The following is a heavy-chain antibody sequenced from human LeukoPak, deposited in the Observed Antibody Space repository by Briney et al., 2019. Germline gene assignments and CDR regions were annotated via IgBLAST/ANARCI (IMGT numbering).Heavy chain of an antibody. Sequence: ASVKVSCKASGYTFTSYGISWVRQAPGQGLEWMGWISAYNGNTNYAQRLQGRVTMTTDTSTSTAYMELRSLRSDDTAVYYCARDLGPYGDNPGSCVYWGQGTLVTVSS. CDR2: ISAYNGNT. D-gene: IGHD4-17*01. CDR3: ARDLGPYGDNPGSCVY. CDR1: GYTFTSYG. J-gene: IGHJ4*02. V-gene: IGHV1-18*01.